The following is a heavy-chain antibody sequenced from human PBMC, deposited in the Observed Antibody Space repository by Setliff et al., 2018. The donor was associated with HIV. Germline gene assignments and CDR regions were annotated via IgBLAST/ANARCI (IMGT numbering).Heavy chain of an antibody. CDR1: GGSISSSNYY. V-gene: IGHV4-61*01. CDR2: IYYSGST. J-gene: IGHJ4*02. D-gene: IGHD4-17*01. CDR3: ARDPPGYGDSNDY. Sequence: SETLSLTCTVSGGSISSSNYYWGWIRQPPGKGLEWIGYIYYSGSTTYNPTLKSRVTMSIDTSKNQFSLKVRSVSAADTAVYYCARDPPGYGDSNDYWGQGMLVTVSS.